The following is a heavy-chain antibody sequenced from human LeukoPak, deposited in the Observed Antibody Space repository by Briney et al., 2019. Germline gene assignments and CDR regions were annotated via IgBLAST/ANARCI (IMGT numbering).Heavy chain of an antibody. D-gene: IGHD1-14*01. V-gene: IGHV3-66*01. CDR1: GLTVSTNH. Sequence: PGGSLRLSCAASGLTVSTNHMSWVRQAPGKGLEWVSVLYSGGSIFYADSVKGRFTISRDNSKNTLYLQMNSLRVEDTAVHYCATDLGRFDCWGQGTLVTVSS. J-gene: IGHJ4*02. CDR2: LYSGGSI. CDR3: ATDLGRFDC.